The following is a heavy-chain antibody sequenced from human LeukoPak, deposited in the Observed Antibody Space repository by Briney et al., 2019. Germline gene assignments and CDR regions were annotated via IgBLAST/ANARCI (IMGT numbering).Heavy chain of an antibody. V-gene: IGHV3-23*01. CDR1: GFTFSTYA. D-gene: IGHD3-3*01. CDR2: ITGSGDIT. J-gene: IGHJ4*02. Sequence: GGSLRLSCAASGFTFSTYAISWVRQAPGKGLEWVSTITGSGDITYYADSVKGRFTISRDNSKSTLSLQMNSLRAEDTAVYYCAKETIFGVAWHFDFWGQGTLVTVSS. CDR3: AKETIFGVAWHFDF.